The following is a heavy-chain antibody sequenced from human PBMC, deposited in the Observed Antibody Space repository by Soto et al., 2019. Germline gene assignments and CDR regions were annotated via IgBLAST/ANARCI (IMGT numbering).Heavy chain of an antibody. J-gene: IGHJ4*02. CDR3: AKDQADTAMFMVS. CDR1: GFTFTTYG. V-gene: IGHV3-30*18. CDR2: ISHDGNTQ. D-gene: IGHD5-18*01. Sequence: QVQLVESGGGVVQPGRSLRLSCVASGFTFTTYGMHWVRQAPGKGLEWLAVISHDGNTQYYGDSLKGRFTISRHNSKSTLYLQMNSLKADDTAEYYCAKDQADTAMFMVSWGQGTLVTVSS.